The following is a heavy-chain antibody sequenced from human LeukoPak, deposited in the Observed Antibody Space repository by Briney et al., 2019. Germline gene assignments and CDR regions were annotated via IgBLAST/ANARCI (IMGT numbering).Heavy chain of an antibody. D-gene: IGHD1-1*01. V-gene: IGHV1-24*01. J-gene: IGHJ3*02. Sequence: ASVKVSCKVSGYTLTELSMHWVRQAPGKGLEWMGGFDPEDGETIYAQKFQGRVTMTEDTSTDTAYMELSSLRSEDTAVYYCATAFRTGALEGPPHDAFDIWGQGTMVTVSS. CDR3: ATAFRTGALEGPPHDAFDI. CDR2: FDPEDGET. CDR1: GYTLTELS.